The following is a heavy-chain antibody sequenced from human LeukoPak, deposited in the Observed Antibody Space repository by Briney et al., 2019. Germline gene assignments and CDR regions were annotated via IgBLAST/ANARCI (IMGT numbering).Heavy chain of an antibody. V-gene: IGHV4-39*07. CDR3: AGGIYDLVRGVPNAFDI. J-gene: IGHJ3*02. Sequence: SETLSLTCTVSGGSISSSSYFWGWIRQPPGKGLEWIGTIHYSGSTYYDPSLKSRVTISVDTSKNQFSLKLSSVTAADTAVYYCAGGIYDLVRGVPNAFDIWGQGTMVTVSS. D-gene: IGHD3-10*01. CDR2: IHYSGST. CDR1: GGSISSSSYF.